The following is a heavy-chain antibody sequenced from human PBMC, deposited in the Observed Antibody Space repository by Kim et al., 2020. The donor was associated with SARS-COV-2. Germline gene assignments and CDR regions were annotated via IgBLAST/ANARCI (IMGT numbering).Heavy chain of an antibody. D-gene: IGHD5-12*01. V-gene: IGHV3-23*01. CDR3: AKSPGAISNYFDY. CDR2: ISGSGGGT. Sequence: GGSLRLSCAASGFTFSSYAMSWVRQAPGKGLEWVSAISGSGGGTYYADSVKGRFTISRDNSKNTLYLQMNSLRAEDTAVYYCAKSPGAISNYFDYWGQGTLVTVSS. J-gene: IGHJ4*02. CDR1: GFTFSSYA.